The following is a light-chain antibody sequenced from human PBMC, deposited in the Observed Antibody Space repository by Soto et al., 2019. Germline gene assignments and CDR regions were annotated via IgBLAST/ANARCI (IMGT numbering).Light chain of an antibody. J-gene: IGLJ3*02. CDR1: TSDVGGYNY. V-gene: IGLV2-14*01. CDR3: SSYTGSSTWV. Sequence: QSALTQPASVSGSPGQSITISCTGTTSDVGGYNYVSWYQHHPGKAPKLVIYEVTFRPSGVSNRFSGSKSANTASLTISGLQAEDEADYYCSSYTGSSTWVFGGGTKLTVL. CDR2: EVT.